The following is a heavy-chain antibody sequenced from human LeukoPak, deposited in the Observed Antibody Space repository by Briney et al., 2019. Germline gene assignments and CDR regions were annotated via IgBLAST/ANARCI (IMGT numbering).Heavy chain of an antibody. CDR1: GFTVSSNY. Sequence: GGPLRLSCAASGFTVSSNYMSWVRQAPGKGLEWVSVIYSGGSTYYADSVKGRFTISRDNSKNTLYLQMNSLRAEDTAVYYCAREGYSYGYVFFDYWGQGTLVTVSS. CDR2: IYSGGST. V-gene: IGHV3-53*01. D-gene: IGHD5-18*01. CDR3: AREGYSYGYVFFDY. J-gene: IGHJ4*02.